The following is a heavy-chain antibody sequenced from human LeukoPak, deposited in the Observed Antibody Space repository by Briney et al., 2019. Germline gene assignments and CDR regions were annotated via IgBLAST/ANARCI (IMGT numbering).Heavy chain of an antibody. CDR1: GGSISSSNW. CDR2: IYHSGST. J-gene: IGHJ4*02. CDR3: ARCYYGSGSIDY. Sequence: SETLSLTCAVSGGSISSSNWWSWVRQPPGKGLEWIGEIYHSGSTNYNPSLKSRVTISVDTSKNQFSLKLSSVTAADTAVYYCARCYYGSGSIDYWGQGTLVTVSS. D-gene: IGHD3-10*01. V-gene: IGHV4-4*02.